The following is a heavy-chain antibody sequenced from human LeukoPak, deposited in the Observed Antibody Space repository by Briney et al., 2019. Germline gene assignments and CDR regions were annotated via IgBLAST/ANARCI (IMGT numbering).Heavy chain of an antibody. V-gene: IGHV3-23*01. CDR1: GFTFRRYA. D-gene: IGHD5-24*01. Sequence: GSLRLSFSGSGFTFRRYAIRWVRPAPGKGLELGSGFCGRGSSTYYADSVKGRFTISRDSSKNTLYLQLNSLRAEDTAVYYCAKATGDGYNYINDAFDIWGQGTMVTVSS. J-gene: IGHJ3*02. CDR3: AKATGDGYNYINDAFDI. CDR2: FCGRGSST.